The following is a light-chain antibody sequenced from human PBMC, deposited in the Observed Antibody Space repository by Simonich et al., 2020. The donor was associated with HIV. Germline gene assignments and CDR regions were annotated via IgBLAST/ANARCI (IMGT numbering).Light chain of an antibody. Sequence: QSALTQPASVSGSPGQSITISCTGTSSDVGCYNYVSWYQQHPGKAPKLMIYDVSKWPSGVPDRFSGSKSGNTASLTISGLQAEDEADYYCCSYAGSHTFVFGGGTKLTVL. J-gene: IGLJ2*01. CDR1: SSDVGCYNY. CDR2: DVS. CDR3: CSYAGSHTFV. V-gene: IGLV2-11*01.